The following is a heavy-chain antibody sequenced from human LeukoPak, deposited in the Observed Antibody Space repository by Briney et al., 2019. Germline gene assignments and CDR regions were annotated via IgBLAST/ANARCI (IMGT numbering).Heavy chain of an antibody. Sequence: GASVKVSCKASGYTFTSYYMHWVRQAPGQGLEWMGIINPSGGSTSYAQRFQGRVTMTRDMSTSTVYMELSSLRSEDTAVYYCARAEAWLRLNSYYYMDVWGKGTTVTISS. CDR3: ARAEAWLRLNSYYYMDV. CDR2: INPSGGST. J-gene: IGHJ6*03. CDR1: GYTFTSYY. V-gene: IGHV1-46*01. D-gene: IGHD5-12*01.